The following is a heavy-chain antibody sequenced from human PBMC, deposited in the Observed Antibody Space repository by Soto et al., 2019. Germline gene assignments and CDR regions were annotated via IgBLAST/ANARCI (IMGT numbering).Heavy chain of an antibody. CDR3: GRGIDYGNYAIDY. CDR2: IWYDGSNM. V-gene: IGHV3-33*01. J-gene: IGHJ4*02. D-gene: IGHD4-17*01. CDR1: GFNFINTG. Sequence: TVGSLRLSCAASGFNFINTGMHWVRQAPGKGLEWVAVIWYDGSNMFYADSVKGRFTISRDNSKNTLFLQMNSLRGEDTAVYYCGRGIDYGNYAIDYWGQGTLVTVSS.